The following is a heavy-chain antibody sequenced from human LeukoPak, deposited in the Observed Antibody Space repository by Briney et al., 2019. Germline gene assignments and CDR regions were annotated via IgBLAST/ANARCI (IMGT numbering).Heavy chain of an antibody. J-gene: IGHJ4*02. D-gene: IGHD5-18*01. CDR2: ISYDGSNK. CDR3: ARWSGYSYAFTGRERTKSRLDY. V-gene: IGHV3-30*03. CDR1: GFTFSNYG. Sequence: GGSLRLSRAASGFTFSNYGMHWVRQAPGKGLEWVAVISYDGSNKYYADSVKGRFTISRDNSKNTLYLQMNTLRAEDTAVYYCARWSGYSYAFTGRERTKSRLDYWGQGTLVTVSS.